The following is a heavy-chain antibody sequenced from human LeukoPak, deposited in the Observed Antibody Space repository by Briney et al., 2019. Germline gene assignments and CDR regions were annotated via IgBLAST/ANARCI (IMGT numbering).Heavy chain of an antibody. Sequence: ASVKVSCKASGYTFTDYFMHWVRQAPGQGPEWMGWINPNTGGTNYAQRFQGRVTMTRDTSISTAYMEVTRLRSDDTAVYFCARAYCSSTNCYIHWFDPWGQGTLVTVSS. J-gene: IGHJ5*02. D-gene: IGHD2-2*02. CDR2: INPNTGGT. CDR3: ARAYCSSTNCYIHWFDP. CDR1: GYTFTDYF. V-gene: IGHV1-2*02.